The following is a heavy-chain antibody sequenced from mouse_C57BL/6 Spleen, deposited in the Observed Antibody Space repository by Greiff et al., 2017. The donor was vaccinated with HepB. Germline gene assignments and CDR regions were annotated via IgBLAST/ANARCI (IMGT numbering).Heavy chain of an antibody. CDR3: ARRGVYYGYENYAMDY. V-gene: IGHV1-55*01. CDR2: IYPGSGST. CDR1: GYTFTSYW. D-gene: IGHD2-2*01. Sequence: VQLQQPGAELVKPGASVKMSCKASGYTFTSYWITWVKQRPGQGLEWIGDIYPGSGSTNYNEKFKSKATLTVDTSSSTAYMQLSSLTSEDSAVYYCARRGVYYGYENYAMDYWGQGTSVTVSS. J-gene: IGHJ4*01.